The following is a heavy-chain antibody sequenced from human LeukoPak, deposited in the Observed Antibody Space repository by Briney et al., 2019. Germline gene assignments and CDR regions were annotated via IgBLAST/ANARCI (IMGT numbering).Heavy chain of an antibody. J-gene: IGHJ3*02. CDR3: ARLLDNGSSGDPDTFDM. D-gene: IGHD3-22*01. CDR1: AVSMRSHY. Sequence: SETLSLTCTVSAVSMRSHYWSWIRQPPAKGLAWMGFIYYSGTTRYKPSLQSHVTISAGTSKNQFSLKLTSVTAADTAVYYCARLLDNGSSGDPDTFDMWGQGTMVTVSS. V-gene: IGHV4-59*11. CDR2: IYYSGTT.